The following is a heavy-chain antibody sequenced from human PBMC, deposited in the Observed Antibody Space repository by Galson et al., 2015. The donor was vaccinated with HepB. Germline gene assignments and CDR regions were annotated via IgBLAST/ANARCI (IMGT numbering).Heavy chain of an antibody. CDR3: ARSPAYYDILTGYYMSTGYSGMDV. D-gene: IGHD3-9*01. Sequence: SCKASGYTFTSYGISWVRQAPGQGLEWMGWISAYNGNTNYAQKLQGRVTMTTDTSTSTAYMELRSLRSDGTAVYYCARSPAYYDILTGYYMSTGYSGMDVWGQGTTVTVSS. CDR2: ISAYNGNT. CDR1: GYTFTSYG. V-gene: IGHV1-18*01. J-gene: IGHJ6*02.